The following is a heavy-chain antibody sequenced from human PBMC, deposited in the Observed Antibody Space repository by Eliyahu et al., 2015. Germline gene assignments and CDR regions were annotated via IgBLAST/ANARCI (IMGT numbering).Heavy chain of an antibody. D-gene: IGHD6-19*01. V-gene: IGHV4-39*01. Sequence: QLQLQESGPGLVKPSETLSLTCXVXGXSIXXSXYYXGWIRQPPGKGLEWIGXIYYSGXTYYNPSLKSRVTISVDTSKNQFSLKLSSVTAADTAVYYCARIDSSGWYGELNRYYFDYWGQGTLVTVSS. CDR1: GXSIXXSXYY. CDR3: ARIDSSGWYGELNRYYFDY. J-gene: IGHJ4*02. CDR2: IYYSGXT.